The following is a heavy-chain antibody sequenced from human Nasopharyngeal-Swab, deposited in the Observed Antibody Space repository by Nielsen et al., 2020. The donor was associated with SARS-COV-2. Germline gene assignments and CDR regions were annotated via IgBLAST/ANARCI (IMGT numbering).Heavy chain of an antibody. CDR1: GFTFSSYS. CDR3: ARGVAAADLDY. Sequence: GESLKISCAASGFTFSSYSMNWVRQAPGKGLEWVSSISSSSSYIYYADSVKGRFTISRDNAKNSLYLQMNSLRAEDTAVYYCARGVAAADLDYWGQGTLVTASS. V-gene: IGHV3-21*01. CDR2: ISSSSSYI. J-gene: IGHJ4*02. D-gene: IGHD6-13*01.